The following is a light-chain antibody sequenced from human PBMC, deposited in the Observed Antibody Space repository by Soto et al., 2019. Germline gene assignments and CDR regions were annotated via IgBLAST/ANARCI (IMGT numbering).Light chain of an antibody. CDR1: QDISNY. V-gene: IGKV1-33*01. Sequence: DIQMTQSPSSLSASVGDRVTITCQASQDISNYLNWYQQKLGKAPKLLIYDASNLETGVPSRFSGSGSGTDFTFTISSLQPEDIARYYCQKYSHLITFGQGTRLEIK. CDR2: DAS. J-gene: IGKJ5*01. CDR3: QKYSHLIT.